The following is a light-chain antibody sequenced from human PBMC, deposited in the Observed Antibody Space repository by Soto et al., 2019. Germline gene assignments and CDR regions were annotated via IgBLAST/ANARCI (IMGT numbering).Light chain of an antibody. V-gene: IGKV1-5*01. Sequence: DIHMTQSASTLSASVGDRFTITCRASQSISSWLAWYQQKPGKAPKLLIYDASNLEAGVPSRFRGSGSGTDFTFTISRLQTDDFATYYCQQYDTYWTFGQGTKVDIK. CDR1: QSISSW. CDR3: QQYDTYWT. CDR2: DAS. J-gene: IGKJ1*01.